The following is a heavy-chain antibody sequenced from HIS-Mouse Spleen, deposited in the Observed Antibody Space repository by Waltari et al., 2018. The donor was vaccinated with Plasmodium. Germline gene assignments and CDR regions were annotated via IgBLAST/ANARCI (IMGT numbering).Heavy chain of an antibody. J-gene: IGHJ5*02. D-gene: IGHD6-6*01. CDR2: IYYSGST. CDR1: GGSISSSSYY. CDR3: ARDPLNHSSGNWFDP. Sequence: QLQLQESGPGLVKPSETLSLTCTVSGGSISSSSYYWGRLRQPPGKGLEWIGSIYYSGSTYYNPSLKSRVTISVDTSKNQFSLKLSSVTAADTAVYYCARDPLNHSSGNWFDPWGQGTLVTVSS. V-gene: IGHV4-39*07.